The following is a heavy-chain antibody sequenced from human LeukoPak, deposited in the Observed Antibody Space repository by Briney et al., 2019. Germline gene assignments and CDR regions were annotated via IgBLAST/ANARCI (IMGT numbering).Heavy chain of an antibody. CDR1: GFPFSSYA. D-gene: IGHD3-22*01. V-gene: IGHV3-23*01. CDR3: AKARGTVVTPFDF. J-gene: IGHJ4*02. Sequence: GGSLGLSCAASGFPFSSYAMSWVRQPPGKGLEWVSGISSSGGSTYYADSVKGRFTISRDNSKNTLYLQMNSLRAEDTAVYYCAKARGTVVTPFDFWGQGTLATVSS. CDR2: ISSSGGST.